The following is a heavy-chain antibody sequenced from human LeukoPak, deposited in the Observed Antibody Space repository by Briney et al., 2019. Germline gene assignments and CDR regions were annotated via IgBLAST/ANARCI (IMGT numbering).Heavy chain of an antibody. CDR2: IYHSGST. J-gene: IGHJ4*02. Sequence: SETLSLTCTVSGYSISSGYYWGWIRQPPGKGLEWIGSIYHSGSTYYNPSLKSRVTISVDTSKYQFSLKLSSVTAADTAVYYCARRNVGATPRAHFDYWGQGTLVTVSS. CDR3: ARRNVGATPRAHFDY. V-gene: IGHV4-38-2*02. CDR1: GYSISSGYY. D-gene: IGHD1-26*01.